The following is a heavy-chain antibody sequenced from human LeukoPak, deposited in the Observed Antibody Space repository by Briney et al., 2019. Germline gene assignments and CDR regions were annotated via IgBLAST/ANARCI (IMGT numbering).Heavy chain of an antibody. D-gene: IGHD6-19*01. J-gene: IGHJ4*02. Sequence: GGSLRLSCAASGFTVSTNYMSWVRQAPGKGLEWVSAISGSGGSTYYADSVKGRFTISRDNSKNTLYLQMNSLRAEDTAVYYCAKDQDSSGLDYWGQGTLVTVSS. CDR1: GFTVSTNY. CDR2: ISGSGGST. CDR3: AKDQDSSGLDY. V-gene: IGHV3-23*01.